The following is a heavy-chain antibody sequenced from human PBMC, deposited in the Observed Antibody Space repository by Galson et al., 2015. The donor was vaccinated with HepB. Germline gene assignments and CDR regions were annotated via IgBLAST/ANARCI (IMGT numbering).Heavy chain of an antibody. J-gene: IGHJ4*02. V-gene: IGHV3-30*03. D-gene: IGHD6-19*01. CDR3: ARDSGYVSGWYAGRGGFDY. Sequence: SLRLSCAASGFTLSSYAIHWVRQAPGKGLEWVTVISYDGRTQNYADSVMGRFTNSRDNSKDTVYLQMSSLRADDTAVYYCARDSGYVSGWYAGRGGFDYWGQGALVIVSS. CDR2: ISYDGRTQ. CDR1: GFTLSSYA.